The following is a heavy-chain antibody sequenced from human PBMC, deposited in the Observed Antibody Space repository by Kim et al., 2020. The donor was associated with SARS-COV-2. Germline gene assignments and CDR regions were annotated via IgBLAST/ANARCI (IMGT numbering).Heavy chain of an antibody. J-gene: IGHJ6*02. CDR3: AGFSAGYCRGGCYGLDV. D-gene: IGHD2-15*01. Sequence: VEGRFTISRDKSRNTVYLQMNSLRAEDTAKYYCAGFSAGYCRGGCYGLDVWGRGTTVTVSS. V-gene: IGHV3-23*01.